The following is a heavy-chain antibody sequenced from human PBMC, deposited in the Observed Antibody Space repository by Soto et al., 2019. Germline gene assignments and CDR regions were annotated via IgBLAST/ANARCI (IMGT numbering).Heavy chain of an antibody. CDR3: ARDSGNIYYYYGMDV. Sequence: ETLSLTCTVSGGSISSYYWSWIRQPPGKGLEWIGYIYYSGSTNYNPSLKSRVTISVDTSKNQFSLKLSSVTAADTAVYYCARDSGNIYYYYGMDVWGQGTTVTVSS. CDR2: IYYSGST. V-gene: IGHV4-59*01. J-gene: IGHJ6*02. D-gene: IGHD1-26*01. CDR1: GGSISSYY.